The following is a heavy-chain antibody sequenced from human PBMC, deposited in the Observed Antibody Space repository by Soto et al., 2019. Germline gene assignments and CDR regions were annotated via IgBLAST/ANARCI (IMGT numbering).Heavy chain of an antibody. CDR2: VKTKSEGETT. CDR3: TTLGPS. J-gene: IGHJ5*02. Sequence: GGSLRLSCVASGFTFGDAWMNWVRQAAGKGLEWVGHVKTKSEGETTDYAAPAKGRFTIWRDDSTNTLYLQMNSLKSEDTGKYFCTTLGPSWGQGTQVTVSS. V-gene: IGHV3-15*07. CDR1: GFTFGDAW.